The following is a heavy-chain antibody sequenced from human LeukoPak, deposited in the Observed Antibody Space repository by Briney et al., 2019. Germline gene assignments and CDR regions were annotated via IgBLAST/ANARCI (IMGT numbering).Heavy chain of an antibody. CDR2: IYTSGST. CDR1: GSSISSYY. J-gene: IGHJ4*02. CDR3: AVTIAAPTLYFDY. D-gene: IGHD6-6*01. Sequence: SETLSLTCTVSGSSISSYYWSWIQQPAGQGLEWIGRIYTSGSTNYNPSLKSRVTISVDKSKNQFSLKLSSVTAADTAVYYCAVTIAAPTLYFDYWGQGTLVTVSS. V-gene: IGHV4-4*07.